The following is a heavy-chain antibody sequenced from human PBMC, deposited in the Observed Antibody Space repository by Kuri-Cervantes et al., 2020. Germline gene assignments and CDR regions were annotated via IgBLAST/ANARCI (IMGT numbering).Heavy chain of an antibody. CDR3: ARKAVAGLGANWFDP. Sequence: ASVKVSCKASGYTFTGYYMHWVRQAPGQGLEWMGWINPNSGGTNYARKFQGRVTMTRDTSISTAYMELSRLRSDDTAVYYCARKAVAGLGANWFDPWGQGTLVTVSS. D-gene: IGHD6-19*01. J-gene: IGHJ5*02. V-gene: IGHV1-2*02. CDR1: GYTFTGYY. CDR2: INPNSGGT.